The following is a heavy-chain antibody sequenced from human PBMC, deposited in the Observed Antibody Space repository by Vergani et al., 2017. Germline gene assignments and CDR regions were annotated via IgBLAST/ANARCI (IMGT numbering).Heavy chain of an antibody. D-gene: IGHD6-13*01. J-gene: IGHJ4*02. CDR3: ATDRVVGDSSSWPPDY. CDR1: GYTFTSYG. Sequence: QVQLVQSGAEVKKPGASVKVSCKASGYTFTSYGISWVRQAPGQGLEWMGWISAYNGNTNYAQKLQGRVTMTTDTSTSTAYMELRSLRSDDTAVYYCATDRVVGDSSSWPPDYWGQGTLVTVSS. CDR2: ISAYNGNT. V-gene: IGHV1-18*01.